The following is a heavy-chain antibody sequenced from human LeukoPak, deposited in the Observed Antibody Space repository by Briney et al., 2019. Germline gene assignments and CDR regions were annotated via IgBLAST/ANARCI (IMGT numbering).Heavy chain of an antibody. J-gene: IGHJ4*02. V-gene: IGHV3-30*18. CDR1: GFTFSTYA. D-gene: IGHD3-10*01. Sequence: GGSLRLSCTVPGFTFSTYAMHWVRQAPGKGLEWVAVISYDGSDKYYADSVEGRFDISRDNSKNTLYLQMNSLRTEDTAVYHCVKGSNYYGSGRFDFWGQGTLVTIFS. CDR2: ISYDGSDK. CDR3: VKGSNYYGSGRFDF.